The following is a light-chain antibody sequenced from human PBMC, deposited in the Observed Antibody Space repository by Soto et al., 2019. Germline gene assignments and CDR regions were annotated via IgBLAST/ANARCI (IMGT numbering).Light chain of an antibody. V-gene: IGLV4-69*01. CDR1: SGHNGYA. CDR2: LNSDGSH. J-gene: IGLJ3*02. Sequence: QSVLTQPPSASASLGDSVKITCTRSSGHNGYAIAWHQQQQEKGPRYLMMLNSDGSHRKGDGNPDRFSGSSSGAERYLTIAIHQSEDEAYYYCQNGSTDIWVFGGGTKLTVL. CDR3: QNGSTDIWV.